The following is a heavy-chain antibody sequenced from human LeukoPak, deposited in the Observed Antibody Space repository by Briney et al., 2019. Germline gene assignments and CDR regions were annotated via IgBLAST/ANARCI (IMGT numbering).Heavy chain of an antibody. CDR2: VFYTGTT. CDR1: GGSIASSSNY. Sequence: SETLSLTCAVSGGSIASSSNYWVWIRQPPGKGLEWIGSVFYTGTTHYNPSLKSRVTISVDTSKNQFSLKLSSVTAADTAVYYCARDPGNFDWLYYWGQGTLVTVSS. V-gene: IGHV4-39*02. D-gene: IGHD3-9*01. CDR3: ARDPGNFDWLYY. J-gene: IGHJ4*02.